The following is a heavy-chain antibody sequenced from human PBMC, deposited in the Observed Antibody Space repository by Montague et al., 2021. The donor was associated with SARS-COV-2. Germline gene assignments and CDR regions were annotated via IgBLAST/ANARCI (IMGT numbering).Heavy chain of an antibody. V-gene: IGHV3-30-3*01. Sequence: PLRLSCAASGFTFSHYAVNWVRQAPGKGLEWVAFVSYDGDNKFYAESVKGRFSISRDKAKNTLNLEVHSLRPDDTAVYYCARGRGPETGYHFDYWGQGTLVTVSS. CDR1: GFTFSHYA. CDR3: ARGRGPETGYHFDY. J-gene: IGHJ4*02. D-gene: IGHD3-9*01. CDR2: VSYDGDNK.